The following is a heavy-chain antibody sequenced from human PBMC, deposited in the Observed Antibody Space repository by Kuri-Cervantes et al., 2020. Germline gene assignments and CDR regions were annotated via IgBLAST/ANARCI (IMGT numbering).Heavy chain of an antibody. J-gene: IGHJ5*02. CDR1: GGSFSYH. CDR3: ASQTSGWYWFDP. Sequence: SQTLSLTCAVYGGSFSYHWNWIRQPPGKGLEWIGEINHSGDTNYNPSLKSRVTISVDTSKNQFSLQLNSVTPEDTAVYYCASQTSGWYWFDPWGQGTLVTVSS. D-gene: IGHD6-19*01. CDR2: INHSGDT. V-gene: IGHV4-34*01.